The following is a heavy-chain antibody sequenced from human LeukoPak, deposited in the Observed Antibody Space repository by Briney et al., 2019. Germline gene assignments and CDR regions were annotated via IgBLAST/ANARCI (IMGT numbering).Heavy chain of an antibody. V-gene: IGHV3-21*01. D-gene: IGHD4/OR15-4a*01. CDR1: GFPFSSYS. CDR2: ISSSSSYI. Sequence: GGSLRLSFAASGFPFSSYSMKWVRRAPGKGLEWVSSISSSSSYIYYADSVKGRFTISRDNAKNSLYLQMNSLRAEDTAVYYCARVGLTTGGYWGQGTLVTVSS. CDR3: ARVGLTTGGY. J-gene: IGHJ4*02.